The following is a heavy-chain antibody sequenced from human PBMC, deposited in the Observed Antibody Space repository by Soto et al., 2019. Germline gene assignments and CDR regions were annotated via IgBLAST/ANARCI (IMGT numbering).Heavy chain of an antibody. V-gene: IGHV1-8*01. D-gene: IGHD2-21*02. CDR1: GYSFTSYD. Sequence: QVQLVQSGAEVKKPGASVKVSCKASGYSFTSYDMNWVRQAPGQGLEWMGWVNPNSGDTDYAQKFQDRVTMTTDTSRRTAYMELSSLRSEDTAVYYCARVSFLAPVTGAEIFDFWGQWTMVTVSS. J-gene: IGHJ3*01. CDR2: VNPNSGDT. CDR3: ARVSFLAPVTGAEIFDF.